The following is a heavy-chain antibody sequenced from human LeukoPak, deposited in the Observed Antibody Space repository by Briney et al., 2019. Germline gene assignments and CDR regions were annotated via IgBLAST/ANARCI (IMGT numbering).Heavy chain of an antibody. CDR1: GGSISSYY. J-gene: IGHJ4*02. CDR2: IYYSGST. CDR3: ARHKDYTVDY. D-gene: IGHD3-3*01. Sequence: SETLSLTCTVSGGSISSYYWSWIRQPPGKGLEWIGYIYYSGSTNYNPSLKSRVTISVDTSKNQSSLKLSSVTAADTAVYYCARHKDYTVDYWGQGTLVTVSS. V-gene: IGHV4-59*08.